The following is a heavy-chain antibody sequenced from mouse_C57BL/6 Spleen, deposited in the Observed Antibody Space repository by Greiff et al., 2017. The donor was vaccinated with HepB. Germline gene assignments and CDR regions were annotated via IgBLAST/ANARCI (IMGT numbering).Heavy chain of an antibody. CDR3: ARHDYSNYGFYAMDY. J-gene: IGHJ4*01. D-gene: IGHD2-5*01. CDR1: GFSLTSYG. Sequence: QVQLKESGPGLVAPSQSLSITCTVSGFSLTSYGVHWVRQPPGKGLEWLVVIWSDGSTTYNSALKSRLSISKDNSKSQVFLKMNSLQTDDTAMYYCARHDYSNYGFYAMDYWGQGTSVTVSS. V-gene: IGHV2-6-1*01. CDR2: IWSDGST.